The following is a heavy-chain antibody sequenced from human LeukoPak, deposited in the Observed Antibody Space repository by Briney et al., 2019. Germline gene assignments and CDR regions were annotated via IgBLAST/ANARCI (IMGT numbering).Heavy chain of an antibody. CDR3: ARVHYDILTGYYKFDY. J-gene: IGHJ4*02. CDR2: IYYSGST. CDR1: GGSISSGGFY. V-gene: IGHV4-61*08. D-gene: IGHD3-9*01. Sequence: SSQTLSLTCTVSGGSISSGGFYWSWIRQPPGKGLEWIGYIYYSGSTNYNPSLKSRVTISVDTSKNQFSLKLSSVTAADTAVYYCARVHYDILTGYYKFDYWGQGTLVTVSS.